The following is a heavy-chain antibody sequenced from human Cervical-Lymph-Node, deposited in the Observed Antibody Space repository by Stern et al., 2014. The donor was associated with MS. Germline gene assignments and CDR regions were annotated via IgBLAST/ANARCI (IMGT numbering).Heavy chain of an antibody. Sequence: EVQLVESGGGLVQPGGSLRLSCAASGFTFSSYAMSWVRQAPGKGLEWVSAISGSGVRTYNADSVKGRFTISRDNSKNTLYLQMNSLRAEDTAVYYCAKGGIVVVPAAINYYYGMDVWGQGTTVTVSS. J-gene: IGHJ6*02. CDR2: ISGSGVRT. V-gene: IGHV3-23*04. D-gene: IGHD2-2*01. CDR1: GFTFSSYA. CDR3: AKGGIVVVPAAINYYYGMDV.